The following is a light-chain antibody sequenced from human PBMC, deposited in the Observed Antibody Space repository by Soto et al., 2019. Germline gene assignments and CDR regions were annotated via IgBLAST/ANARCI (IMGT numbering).Light chain of an antibody. CDR3: QQLTRYPST. V-gene: IGKV1-9*01. J-gene: IGKJ4*01. Sequence: IHLTQSPYSLSASVGDRVTVTCRASEDIKNYLAWYQQKVGKAPKLLIYDASTLHSGVPSRLSGSGSGTDFTLTISGRQPEDFATYYCQQLTRYPSTFGGGTKVDIK. CDR1: EDIKNY. CDR2: DAS.